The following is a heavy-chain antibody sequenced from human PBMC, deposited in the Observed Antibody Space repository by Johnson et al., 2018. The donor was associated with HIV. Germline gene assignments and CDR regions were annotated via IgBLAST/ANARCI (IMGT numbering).Heavy chain of an antibody. CDR3: AKDVVAVAGNDAFDI. CDR2: ISLDGSVT. CDR1: GFTFTSHW. J-gene: IGHJ3*02. V-gene: IGHV3-74*01. D-gene: IGHD6-19*01. Sequence: VQLVESGGGLVQPGGSLRLSCAAYGFTFTSHWMHWVRQGPGKGFVWVSRISLDGSVTTYTDSVKGRFTISRDNSEKRVYLQMNSLRAEDTAVYFCAKDVVAVAGNDAFDIWGQGTMVTVSS.